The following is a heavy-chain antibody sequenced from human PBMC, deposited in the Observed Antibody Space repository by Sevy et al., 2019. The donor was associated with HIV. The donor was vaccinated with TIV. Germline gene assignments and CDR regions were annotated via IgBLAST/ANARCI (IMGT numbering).Heavy chain of an antibody. CDR1: GFTFSNFA. J-gene: IGHJ4*02. Sequence: GGSLRLSCAASGFTFSNFAMGWVRQAPGKGLVWISVISGSGDYKYYADSVKGRFTISRDNSKNTLSLQMNGLRAEDTAIFYCAKKMGGGSGMAFLVDSWGQGTLVTVSS. CDR2: ISGSGDYK. CDR3: AKKMGGGSGMAFLVDS. D-gene: IGHD5-18*01. V-gene: IGHV3-23*01.